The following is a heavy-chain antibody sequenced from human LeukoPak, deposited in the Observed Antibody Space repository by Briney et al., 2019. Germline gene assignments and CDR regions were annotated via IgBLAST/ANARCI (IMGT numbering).Heavy chain of an antibody. CDR3: ARDWGLDY. V-gene: IGHV3-11*04. CDR1: GFTFSDYY. Sequence: GGSLRLSCAASGFTFSDYYMGWIRQAPGKGLEWVSYMSSSGSTIYYADSVKGRFTISRDNAKNSLYLQMNSLRAEDTAVYYCARDWGLDYWGQGTLVTVSS. J-gene: IGHJ4*02. CDR2: MSSSGSTI. D-gene: IGHD7-27*01.